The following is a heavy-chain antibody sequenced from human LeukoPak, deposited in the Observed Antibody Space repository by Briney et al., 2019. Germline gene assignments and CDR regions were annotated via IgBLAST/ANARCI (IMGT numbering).Heavy chain of an antibody. J-gene: IGHJ4*02. V-gene: IGHV1-2*02. CDR3: AGFLVAIGGNFDS. CDR1: GYTFTSYG. Sequence: ASVKVSCKASGYTFTSYGISWVRQAPGQGLEWMGWINPNSGGTKYAQKFQGRVTMTRDTSITTAYMELTSLRPDDTAVYYCAGFLVAIGGNFDSWGQGTLSPSPQ. CDR2: INPNSGGT. D-gene: IGHD3-16*01.